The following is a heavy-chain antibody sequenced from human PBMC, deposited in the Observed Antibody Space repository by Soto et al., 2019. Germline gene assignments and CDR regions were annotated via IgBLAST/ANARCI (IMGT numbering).Heavy chain of an antibody. V-gene: IGHV5-51*03. CDR1: GFSFTTYW. D-gene: IGHD4-17*01. CDR2: IYPGDSKT. Sequence: QLVQSGAAVKEPGESLKIACKGSGFSFTTYWIAWVRQMPGKGLEWMGIIYPGDSKTTYSPSFQGQVTISADKSISTAYLQWSSLKASDTGMYYCARELDYGGNSEASDVWVQGTMVTVSS. CDR3: ARELDYGGNSEASDV. J-gene: IGHJ3*01.